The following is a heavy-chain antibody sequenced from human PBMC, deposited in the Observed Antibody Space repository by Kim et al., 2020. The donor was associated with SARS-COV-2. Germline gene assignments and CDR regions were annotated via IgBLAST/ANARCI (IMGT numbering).Heavy chain of an antibody. CDR3: ARISGHDSSGYYYPYFDY. Sequence: SETLSLTCTVSGYSISSGYYWGWIRQPPGKGLEWIGSIYHSGSTYYNPSLKSRVTISVDTSKNQFSLKLSSVTAADTAVYYCARISGHDSSGYYYPYFDYWGQGTLVTVSS. J-gene: IGHJ4*02. V-gene: IGHV4-38-2*02. D-gene: IGHD3-22*01. CDR2: IYHSGST. CDR1: GYSISSGYY.